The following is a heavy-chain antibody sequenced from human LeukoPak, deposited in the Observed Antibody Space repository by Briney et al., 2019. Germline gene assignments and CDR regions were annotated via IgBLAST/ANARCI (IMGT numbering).Heavy chain of an antibody. D-gene: IGHD6-13*01. CDR1: GFTFSSYS. V-gene: IGHV3-48*01. CDR2: ISSSSSTI. Sequence: PGGSLRLSCAASGFTFSSYSMNWVRQAPGKGLEWVSYISSSSSTIYYAASVKGRFTISRDHAKNSLYLQMNSLRAEDTAVYYCARFIAAPYYFDYWGRGTLVTVSS. J-gene: IGHJ4*02. CDR3: ARFIAAPYYFDY.